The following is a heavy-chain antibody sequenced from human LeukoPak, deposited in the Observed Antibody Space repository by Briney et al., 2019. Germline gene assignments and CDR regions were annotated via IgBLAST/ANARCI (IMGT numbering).Heavy chain of an antibody. J-gene: IGHJ5*02. CDR2: INHSGST. D-gene: IGHD5-18*01. Sequence: SETLSLTCAVYGGSFSVYYWIWIRQPPGKGLEWIGEINHSGSTNYNPPLKSRVTISVDTPKNQFSLKLSSVTPADTAVYYCARSPRLKQLWLRITNWFDPWGQGTLVTVSS. CDR1: GGSFSVYY. V-gene: IGHV4-34*01. CDR3: ARSPRLKQLWLRITNWFDP.